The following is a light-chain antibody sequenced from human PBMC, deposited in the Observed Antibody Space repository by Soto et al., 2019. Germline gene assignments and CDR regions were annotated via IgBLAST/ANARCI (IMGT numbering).Light chain of an antibody. CDR2: GAS. J-gene: IGKJ4*01. CDR1: QSVSSSF. CDR3: QQYGSSPLT. V-gene: IGKV3-20*01. Sequence: EIVLTQSPGTLSLSPGERATLSCRASQSVSSSFLAWYQQKPGQAPRLLIYGASSRDTGIPDRFSGSGSGTDFTLTLSRLEPEDVAVYYCQQYGSSPLTFGGGTKVEIK.